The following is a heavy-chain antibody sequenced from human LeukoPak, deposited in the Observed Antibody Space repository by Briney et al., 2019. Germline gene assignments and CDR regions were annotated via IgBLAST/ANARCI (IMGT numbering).Heavy chain of an antibody. CDR2: IWYGGSNK. CDR3: AKDRGYSSTYFDY. J-gene: IGHJ4*02. V-gene: IGHV3-30*02. Sequence: GGSLRLSCAASGFTFSSYGMHWVRQAPGKGLEWVAVIWYGGSNKYYADSVKGRFTISRDNSKNTLYLQMNSLRAEDTAVYYCAKDRGYSSTYFDYWGQGTLVTVSS. D-gene: IGHD6-13*01. CDR1: GFTFSSYG.